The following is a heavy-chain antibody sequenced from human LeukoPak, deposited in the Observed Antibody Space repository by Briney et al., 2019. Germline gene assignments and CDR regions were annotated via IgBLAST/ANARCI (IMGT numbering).Heavy chain of an antibody. D-gene: IGHD3-10*01. J-gene: IGHJ3*02. V-gene: IGHV4-59*08. Sequence: SETLSLTCIVSGGSISNYYWSWIRQPPGKGLEWIGYIYYSGSTNYNPSLKSRVTISLDTSRNQFSLKLNSVTAADTAVYYCAKSNGYGLVDIWGQGTMVTVSS. CDR1: GGSISNYY. CDR2: IYYSGST. CDR3: AKSNGYGLVDI.